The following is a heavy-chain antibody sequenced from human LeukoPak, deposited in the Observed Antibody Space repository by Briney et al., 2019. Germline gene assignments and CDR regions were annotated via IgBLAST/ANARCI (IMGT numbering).Heavy chain of an antibody. CDR2: IGSDDRT. CDR3: ARDRVRLDY. CDR1: GFSFRGYA. D-gene: IGHD3-10*01. V-gene: IGHV3-23*01. J-gene: IGHJ4*02. Sequence: GGSLRLSCAASGFSFRGYAISWVRQAPGKGLEWVSGIGSDDRTHYAESVKGRFAISRGMDESTLFLQMNSPRAEDTAVYYCARDRVRLDYWGRGTLVTVSS.